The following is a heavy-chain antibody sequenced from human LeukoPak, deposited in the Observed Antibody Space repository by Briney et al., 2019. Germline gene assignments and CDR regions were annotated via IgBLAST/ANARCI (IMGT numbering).Heavy chain of an antibody. Sequence: SETLSLTCTVSGGSISSGDYYWSWIRQPPGKGLEWIGYIYYSGSTYYNPSLKSRVTISVDTSKNQFSLKLSSVTAADTAVYYCARDNVFESGYSSSVGAFDIWGQGTMVTVSS. CDR2: IYYSGST. J-gene: IGHJ3*02. CDR3: ARDNVFESGYSSSVGAFDI. V-gene: IGHV4-30-4*08. CDR1: GGSISSGDYY. D-gene: IGHD6-6*01.